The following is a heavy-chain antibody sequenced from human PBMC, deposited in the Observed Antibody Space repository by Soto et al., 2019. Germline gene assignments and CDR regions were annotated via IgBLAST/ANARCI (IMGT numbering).Heavy chain of an antibody. CDR2: IIPTSGTT. J-gene: IGHJ4*02. D-gene: IGHD2-8*02. CDR1: GGTFNNYA. Sequence: QVQLVQSGAEVKRPESSMKVSCRPSGGTFNNYAINWVRQAPGQGLEWMGAIIPTSGTTKYAQKFQGRVTITADKSTSTVYMDLGSLRSEDTAVYYCARWGGLSCSGAVCFKKPFDYWGQGTLVTVSS. CDR3: ARWGGLSCSGAVCFKKPFDY. V-gene: IGHV1-69*06.